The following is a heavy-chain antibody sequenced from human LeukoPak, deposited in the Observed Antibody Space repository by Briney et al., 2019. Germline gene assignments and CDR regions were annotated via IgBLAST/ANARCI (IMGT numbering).Heavy chain of an antibody. CDR2: INPNSGGT. V-gene: IGHV1-2*02. D-gene: IGHD4-23*01. J-gene: IGHJ2*01. Sequence: ASVKVSCKASGYTFTGYYMHWVRQAPGQGLEWMGWINPNSGGTNYAQKFQGRVTMTRDTSISTAYMELSRLRSDDTAVYYCAREAPGSRVRYFDLWGRGTLVTVSS. CDR1: GYTFTGYY. CDR3: AREAPGSRVRYFDL.